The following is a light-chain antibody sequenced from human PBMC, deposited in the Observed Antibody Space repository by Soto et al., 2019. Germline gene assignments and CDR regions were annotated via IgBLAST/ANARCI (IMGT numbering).Light chain of an antibody. J-gene: IGKJ1*01. CDR2: GAS. V-gene: IGKV3-20*01. CDR1: QSVDNY. CDR3: HQYGSLPWT. Sequence: EIVLTHSPATLSLSPGERATLSCRASQSVDNYLDWYQQKPGQAPRLLIYGASSRATGIPDRFSGTGSETDFTLTINRLEPEDFEVYFCHQYGSLPWTFGQGTKVDIK.